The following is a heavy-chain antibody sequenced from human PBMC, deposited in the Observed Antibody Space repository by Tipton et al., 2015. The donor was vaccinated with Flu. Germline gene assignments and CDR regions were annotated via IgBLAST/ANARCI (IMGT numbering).Heavy chain of an antibody. CDR1: GYNFGSNY. J-gene: IGHJ4*02. Sequence: QSGPEVKKPGASVKLSCKASGYNFGSNYIHWVRQAPGQGLEWLGVINPIDGTTAYPRKVQDRVTMTRDTSTTTVHMEVNSLTSEDTAVYYCARGGACDFWGQGTLVSVSS. CDR3: ARGGACDF. V-gene: IGHV1-46*01. CDR2: INPIDGTT.